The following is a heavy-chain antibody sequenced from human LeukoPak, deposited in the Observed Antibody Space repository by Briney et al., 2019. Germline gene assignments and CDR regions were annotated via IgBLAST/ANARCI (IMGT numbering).Heavy chain of an antibody. CDR1: GGSISSSSYY. CDR2: IYYSGST. V-gene: IGHV4-39*01. D-gene: IGHD2-21*02. J-gene: IGHJ4*02. CDR3: ARRDVLVTASFDY. Sequence: SETLSLTCTVSGGSISSSSYYWGWIRQPPGKGLEWIGSIYYSGSTYSNPSLKSRVTISADTSKNQFSLKLSSVTAADTAVYYCARRDVLVTASFDYWGQGTLVTVSS.